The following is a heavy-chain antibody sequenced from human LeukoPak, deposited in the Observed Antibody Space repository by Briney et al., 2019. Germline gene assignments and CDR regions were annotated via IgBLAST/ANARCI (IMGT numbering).Heavy chain of an antibody. J-gene: IGHJ4*02. D-gene: IGHD3-22*01. CDR1: GGSISSGSYY. Sequence: SQTLSLTCTVSGGSISSGSYYWSWIRQPAGKGLEWIGRIYTSGSTNYNPSLKSRVTISVDTSKNQFSLKLSSVTAADTAVYYCARDSAYYDSSGYYPGMDYWGQGTLVTVSS. V-gene: IGHV4-61*02. CDR3: ARDSAYYDSSGYYPGMDY. CDR2: IYTSGST.